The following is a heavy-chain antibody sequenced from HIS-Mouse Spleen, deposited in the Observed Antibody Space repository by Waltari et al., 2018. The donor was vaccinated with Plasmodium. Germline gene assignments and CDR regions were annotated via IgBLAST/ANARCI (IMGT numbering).Heavy chain of an antibody. CDR2: IKQDGSEK. CDR3: ASSWYWYFDL. J-gene: IGHJ2*01. Sequence: EVQLVESGGGLVQPGGSLRLSCAASGFTFSSYWMSWVRQAPGKGREWVANIKQDGSEKYYVNSVKGRFTISRDNAKNSLYLQMNSMRAEDTAVYYCASSWYWYFDLWGRGTLVTVSS. D-gene: IGHD6-13*01. CDR1: GFTFSSYW. V-gene: IGHV3-7*01.